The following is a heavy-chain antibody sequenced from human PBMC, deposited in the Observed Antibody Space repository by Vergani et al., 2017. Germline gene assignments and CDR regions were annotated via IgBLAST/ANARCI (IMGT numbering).Heavy chain of an antibody. CDR1: GYTFTSYG. Sequence: QVQLVQSGAEVKKPGASVKVSCKASGYTFTSYGISWVRQAPGQGLECMGWISAYNGNTNYAQKLQGRVTMTTDTSTSTAYMELRSLRSDDTAVYYCARGRYCSSTSCYAPYYYYMDVWGKGTTVTVSS. V-gene: IGHV1-18*01. J-gene: IGHJ6*03. CDR3: ARGRYCSSTSCYAPYYYYMDV. D-gene: IGHD2-2*01. CDR2: ISAYNGNT.